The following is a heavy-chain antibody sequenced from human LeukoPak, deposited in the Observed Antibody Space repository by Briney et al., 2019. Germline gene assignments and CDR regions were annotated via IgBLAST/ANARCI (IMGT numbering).Heavy chain of an antibody. D-gene: IGHD3-22*01. Sequence: SETLSLTCTVSGGSISSYYWSWIRQPAGKGLEWIGRIYTSGSTNYNPSLKSRVTMSVDTSKNQFSLKLSSVTAADTAVYYCARRWYYYDSSGYAFDIWGQGTMVTVSS. CDR3: ARRWYYYDSSGYAFDI. V-gene: IGHV4-4*07. CDR1: GGSISSYY. CDR2: IYTSGST. J-gene: IGHJ3*02.